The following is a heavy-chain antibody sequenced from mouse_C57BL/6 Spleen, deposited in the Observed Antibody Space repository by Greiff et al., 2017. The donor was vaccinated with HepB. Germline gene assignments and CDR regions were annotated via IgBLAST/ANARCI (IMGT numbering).Heavy chain of an antibody. CDR3: ARYYYDYGRYYAMDY. D-gene: IGHD2-4*01. CDR1: GFTFSDYG. J-gene: IGHJ4*01. V-gene: IGHV5-17*01. Sequence: DVMLVESGGGLVKPGGSLKLSCAASGFTFSDYGMHWVRQAPEKGLEWVAYISSGSSTIYYADTVKGRFTISRENAKNTLFLQMSSLRSEDTAMYYCARYYYDYGRYYAMDYWGQGTSVTVSS. CDR2: ISSGSSTI.